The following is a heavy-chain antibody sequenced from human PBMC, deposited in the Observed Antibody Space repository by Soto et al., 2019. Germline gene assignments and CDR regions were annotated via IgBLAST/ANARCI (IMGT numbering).Heavy chain of an antibody. D-gene: IGHD3-10*01. Sequence: QVQLVESGGGVVQPGRSLRLSCAASGFTFSNYGMHWVRQAPGEGLEWVALIWYDGSDKYYEDSVKGRFTIPRDNSKNTLYLQINRLRVEDTAVYYCARVPHYGSGKAFPYWGQGTLVTLSS. CDR2: IWYDGSDK. J-gene: IGHJ4*02. V-gene: IGHV3-33*01. CDR1: GFTFSNYG. CDR3: ARVPHYGSGKAFPY.